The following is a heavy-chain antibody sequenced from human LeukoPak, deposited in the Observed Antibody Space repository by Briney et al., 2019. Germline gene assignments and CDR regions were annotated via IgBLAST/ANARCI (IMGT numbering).Heavy chain of an antibody. CDR1: GGSISSYY. J-gene: IGHJ4*02. Sequence: SETLSLTCTVSGGSISSYYWSWIRQPPGKGLEWIGYIYYSGSTNYNPSLKSRVTISVDTSKNQFSLKLSSVTAADTAVYYCARGVAPGGGIYYFGYWGQGTLVTVSS. CDR2: IYYSGST. CDR3: ARGVAPGGGIYYFGY. V-gene: IGHV4-59*01. D-gene: IGHD2-15*01.